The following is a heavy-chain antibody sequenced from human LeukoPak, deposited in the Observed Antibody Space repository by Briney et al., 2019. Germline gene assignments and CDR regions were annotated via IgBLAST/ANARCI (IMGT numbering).Heavy chain of an antibody. Sequence: ASVKVSCKASGYTFTSYGISWVRQAPGQGLEWMGWISAYNGNTNYAQKLQGRVTMTTDTSTSTAYMELRSLRSDDTAVYYCARLKQQLVRLLSRDTTYYYYYYMDVWGKGTTVTVSS. D-gene: IGHD6-13*01. V-gene: IGHV1-18*01. CDR3: ARLKQQLVRLLSRDTTYYYYYYMDV. CDR1: GYTFTSYG. J-gene: IGHJ6*03. CDR2: ISAYNGNT.